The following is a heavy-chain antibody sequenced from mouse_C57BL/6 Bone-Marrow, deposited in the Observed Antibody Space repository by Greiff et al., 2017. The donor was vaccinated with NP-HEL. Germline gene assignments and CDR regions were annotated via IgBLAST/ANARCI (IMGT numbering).Heavy chain of an antibody. J-gene: IGHJ2*01. Sequence: EVKLQESGAELVKPGASVKLSCTASGFNITDYYMHWVKQRTEQGLEWIGRIDPEDGETKYAPKFQGKATITADTSSNTAYLQLSSLTSEDTAVYYCARRPGYWGQGTTLTVSS. CDR2: IDPEDGET. CDR1: GFNITDYY. CDR3: ARRPGY. V-gene: IGHV14-2*01.